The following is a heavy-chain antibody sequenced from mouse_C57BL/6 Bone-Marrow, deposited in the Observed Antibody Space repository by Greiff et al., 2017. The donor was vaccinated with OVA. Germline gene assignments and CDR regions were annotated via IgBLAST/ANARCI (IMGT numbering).Heavy chain of an antibody. V-gene: IGHV5-6*01. CDR2: ISSGGSYT. CDR3: ARQDSNYEDYFDY. CDR1: GFTFSSYG. J-gene: IGHJ2*01. D-gene: IGHD2-5*01. Sequence: DVQLQESGGDLVKPGGSLKLSCAASGFTFSSYGMSWVRQTPDKRLEWVATISSGGSYTYYPDSVKGRFTISRDNAKNTLYLQMSSLKSEDTAMYYCARQDSNYEDYFDYWGQGTTLTVSS.